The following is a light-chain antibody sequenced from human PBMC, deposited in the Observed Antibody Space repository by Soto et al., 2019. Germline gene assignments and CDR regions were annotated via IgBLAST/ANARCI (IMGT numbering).Light chain of an antibody. CDR1: SSDVGSYNL. Sequence: QSALTHPASVSGSPGQSITISCTGTSSDVGSYNLVSWYQQHPGKAPKLMIYEVSKRPSGVSNRFSGSKSGNTASLTISGLQAEDDADYYCCSYAGSSTYVFGTGTKVTVL. J-gene: IGLJ1*01. CDR3: CSYAGSSTYV. CDR2: EVS. V-gene: IGLV2-23*02.